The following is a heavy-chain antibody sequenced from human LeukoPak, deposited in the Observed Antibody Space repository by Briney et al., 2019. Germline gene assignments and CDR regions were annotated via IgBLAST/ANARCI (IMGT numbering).Heavy chain of an antibody. CDR2: IYPGDSDT. D-gene: IGHD2-2*01. Sequence: GESLKISCKGSGYSFTSFWIGWVRQMPGEGLEWMGIIYPGDSDTRYSPSFQGQVTISADKSIGTAYLQRSSLKASDTAMYHCARQVGPADSYYFDYRGQGTLVTVSS. J-gene: IGHJ4*02. CDR1: GYSFTSFW. V-gene: IGHV5-51*01. CDR3: ARQVGPADSYYFDY.